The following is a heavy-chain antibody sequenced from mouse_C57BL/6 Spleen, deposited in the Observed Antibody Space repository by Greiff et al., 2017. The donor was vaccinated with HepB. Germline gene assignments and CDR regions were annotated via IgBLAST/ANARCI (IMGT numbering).Heavy chain of an antibody. Sequence: EVKLMESGGGLVQPGGSLSLSCAASGFTFTDYYMSWVRQPPGKALEWLGFIRNKANGYTTEYSASVKGRFTISRDNSQSIRYLQMNALRAEDSATYYCARSPITTVVATEDYFDYWGQGTTLTVSS. D-gene: IGHD1-1*01. CDR3: ARSPITTVVATEDYFDY. J-gene: IGHJ2*01. CDR2: IRNKANGYTT. V-gene: IGHV7-3*01. CDR1: GFTFTDYY.